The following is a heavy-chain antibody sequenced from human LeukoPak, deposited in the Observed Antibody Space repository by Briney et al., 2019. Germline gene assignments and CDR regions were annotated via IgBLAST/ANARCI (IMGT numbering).Heavy chain of an antibody. CDR3: ARVSTLYSSSSGY. D-gene: IGHD6-6*01. V-gene: IGHV1-8*01. CDR2: MNPNSGNT. CDR1: GYTFTSYD. Sequence: GASVKVSCKASGYTFTSYDINWVRQATGQGLEWMGWMNPNSGNTGYAQKFQGRVTMTRNTSISTDYMELGSLRSEDTAVYYCARVSTLYSSSSGYWGQGTLVTVSS. J-gene: IGHJ4*02.